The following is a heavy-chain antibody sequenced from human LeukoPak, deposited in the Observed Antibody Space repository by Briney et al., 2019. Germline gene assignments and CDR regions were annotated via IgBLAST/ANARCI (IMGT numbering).Heavy chain of an antibody. CDR1: GVSISSSNSY. Sequence: MTSETLSLTCTVSGVSISSSNSYWGWIRQPPVKGLEWIGCIYYSGNTYYNASLKSQVSISIDTSKNQFSLKLTSVTAADTAVYYCARQTGSGLFILPGGQGTLVTVSS. J-gene: IGHJ4*02. CDR2: IYYSGNT. V-gene: IGHV4-39*01. D-gene: IGHD3/OR15-3a*01. CDR3: ARQTGSGLFILP.